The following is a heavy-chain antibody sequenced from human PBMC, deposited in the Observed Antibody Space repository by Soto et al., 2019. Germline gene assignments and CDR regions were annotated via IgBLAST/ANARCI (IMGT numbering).Heavy chain of an antibody. J-gene: IGHJ4*02. CDR1: GDSFSGYY. CDR3: ARRIAMIVVVFDS. D-gene: IGHD3-22*01. V-gene: IGHV4-34*01. Sequence: SETLSLTCAVHGDSFSGYYWSWIRQSPGKGLEWIGEIDHSGSANYNPSITSRVSMSVDTSSQQVSLKLSSVTAADTAVYYCARRIAMIVVVFDSWGQGTLVT. CDR2: IDHSGSA.